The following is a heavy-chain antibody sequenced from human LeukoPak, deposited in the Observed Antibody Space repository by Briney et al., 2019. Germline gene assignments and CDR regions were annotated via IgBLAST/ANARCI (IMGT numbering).Heavy chain of an antibody. CDR2: IYNSGHT. CDR3: ARAAVTTSRYFQH. D-gene: IGHD4-17*01. V-gene: IGHV4-59*01. Sequence: PSETLSLTYTVSGGSISNYYWSWIRQPPGKGLEWIGYIYNSGHTNYNPSLKSRVTISEDTSKNQLSLKLSSVTAADTAVYYCARAAVTTSRYFQHWGQGTLVTVSS. J-gene: IGHJ1*01. CDR1: GGSISNYY.